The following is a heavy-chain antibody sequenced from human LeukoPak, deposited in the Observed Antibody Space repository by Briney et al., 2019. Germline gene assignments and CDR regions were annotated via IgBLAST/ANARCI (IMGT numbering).Heavy chain of an antibody. CDR1: GGSISSGSYY. CDR3: AGGIYRYYYMDV. D-gene: IGHD5-12*01. CDR2: IYTSGST. J-gene: IGHJ6*03. Sequence: SETLSLTCTVSGGSISSGSYYWSWIRQPAGKGLEWIGRIYTSGSTNYNPSLKSRVTISVDTSKNQFSLKLSSVTAADTAVYYCAGGIYRYYYMDVWGKGTTVTISS. V-gene: IGHV4-61*02.